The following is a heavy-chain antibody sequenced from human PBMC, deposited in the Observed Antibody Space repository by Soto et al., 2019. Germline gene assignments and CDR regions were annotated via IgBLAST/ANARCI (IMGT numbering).Heavy chain of an antibody. D-gene: IGHD3-22*01. CDR1: GYTFTSYG. CDR3: ARDSAFVTMIVVVITPPRYYGMDV. Sequence: ASVKVSCKASGYTFTSYGISWVRQAPGQGLEWMGWISAYNGNTNYAQKLQGRVTMTTDTSTSTAYMELRSLRSDDTAVYYCARDSAFVTMIVVVITPPRYYGMDVWGQGTTVTVSS. CDR2: ISAYNGNT. V-gene: IGHV1-18*04. J-gene: IGHJ6*02.